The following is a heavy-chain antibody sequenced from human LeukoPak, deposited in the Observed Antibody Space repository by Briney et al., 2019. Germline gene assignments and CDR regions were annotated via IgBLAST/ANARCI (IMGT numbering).Heavy chain of an antibody. CDR1: GFTFSNAW. Sequence: GGSLRLSCAASGFTFSNAWMSWVRQAPGKGPEWVGRIKSKADGGTTDYVAPVKGRFTISRDDSKNTLYLQMSSLKTEDTAMYYCTTDDPVNRSWGQGTLVTVSS. CDR3: TTDDPVNRS. V-gene: IGHV3-15*01. D-gene: IGHD2/OR15-2a*01. CDR2: IKSKADGGTT. J-gene: IGHJ4*02.